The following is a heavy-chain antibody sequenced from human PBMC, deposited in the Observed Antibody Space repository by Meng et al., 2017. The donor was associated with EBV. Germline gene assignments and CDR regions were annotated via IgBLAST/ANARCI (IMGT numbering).Heavy chain of an antibody. Sequence: QSTLKGSGPTLVNPPQTPTLTCTVSGFSLSTSGVGVGWIRQPPGKALEWLALIYWDDDKRYSPSLKSRLTITKDTSKNQVVLTMTNMDPVDTATYYCAHRRDEYSSSWYGWFDPWGQGTLVTVSS. D-gene: IGHD6-13*01. CDR3: AHRRDEYSSSWYGWFDP. CDR2: IYWDDDK. V-gene: IGHV2-5*02. J-gene: IGHJ5*02. CDR1: GFSLSTSGVG.